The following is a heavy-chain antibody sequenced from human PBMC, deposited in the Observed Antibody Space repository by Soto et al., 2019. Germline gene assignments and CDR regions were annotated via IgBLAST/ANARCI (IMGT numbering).Heavy chain of an antibody. J-gene: IGHJ4*01. Sequence: EMQLVESGGGLVEPGGSLRLSCAASGFAFSHVWMTWVRQAPGKGLEWVGRIKRKSDHGTTDYAAAVKGRFTISRDDSKNTLDLRMDSLKSEDTAVYYCATEGERSGAADGADYCDHGGRGTLVTVSS. CDR2: IKRKSDHGTT. CDR3: ATEGERSGAADGADYCDH. V-gene: IGHV3-15*01. CDR1: GFAFSHVW. D-gene: IGHD3-3*01.